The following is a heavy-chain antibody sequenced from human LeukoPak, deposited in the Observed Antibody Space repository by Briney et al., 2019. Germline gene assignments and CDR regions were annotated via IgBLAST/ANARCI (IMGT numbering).Heavy chain of an antibody. J-gene: IGHJ4*02. CDR1: GGSISSYY. CDR2: IYYSGST. D-gene: IGHD5-18*01. V-gene: IGHV4-39*01. Sequence: PSETLSLTCTVSGGSISSYYWGWIRQPPGKGLEWIGSIYYSGSTYYNPSLKSRVTISVDTSKNQFSLKLSSVTAADTAVYYCARSSMQLWLLAYWGQGTLVTVSS. CDR3: ARSSMQLWLLAY.